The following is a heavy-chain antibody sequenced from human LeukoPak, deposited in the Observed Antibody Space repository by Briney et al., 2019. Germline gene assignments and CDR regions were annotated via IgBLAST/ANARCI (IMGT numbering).Heavy chain of an antibody. V-gene: IGHV3-66*01. Sequence: PGGSLRLSCAASGFTVSSNYMSWVRQAPGKGLVWVSVIYSGGSTYYADSVKGRFTISRDNSKNTLYLQMNSLRAEDTAVYYCARGGKQLVPDYWGQGTLVTVSS. CDR1: GFTVSSNY. CDR2: IYSGGST. D-gene: IGHD6-6*01. J-gene: IGHJ4*02. CDR3: ARGGKQLVPDY.